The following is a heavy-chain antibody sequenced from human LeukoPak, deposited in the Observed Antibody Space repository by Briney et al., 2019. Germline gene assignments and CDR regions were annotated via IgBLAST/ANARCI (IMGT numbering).Heavy chain of an antibody. J-gene: IGHJ4*02. D-gene: IGHD1-26*01. CDR2: IYYSGST. CDR3: ARDSGLSFDY. CDR1: GGSISSYY. V-gene: IGHV4-59*01. Sequence: PSETLSLTCTVSGGSISSYYWSWIRQPPGKGLEWIVYIYYSGSTNYNPSLKSRVTISVDTSKNQFSLKLSSVTAADTAVYYCARDSGLSFDYWGQGTLVTVSS.